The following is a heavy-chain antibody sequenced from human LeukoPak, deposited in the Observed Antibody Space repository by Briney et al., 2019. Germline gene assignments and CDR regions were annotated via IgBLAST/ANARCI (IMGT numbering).Heavy chain of an antibody. Sequence: GSSVKVSCKASGGTFSSYAISWVRQAPGQGLEWMGRIIPILGIANYAQKFQGRVTITADKSTSTAYMELSSLRSEDTAVYYCARGYEGDYSNSVDYWGQGTLVIVSS. J-gene: IGHJ4*02. CDR3: ARGYEGDYSNSVDY. V-gene: IGHV1-69*04. D-gene: IGHD4-11*01. CDR1: GGTFSSYA. CDR2: IIPILGIA.